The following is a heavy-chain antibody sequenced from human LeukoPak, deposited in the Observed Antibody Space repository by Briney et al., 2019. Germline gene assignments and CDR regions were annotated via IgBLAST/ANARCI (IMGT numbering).Heavy chain of an antibody. CDR3: AKPFFQPNLGGDY. J-gene: IGHJ4*02. Sequence: QPGGSLRLSCAASGFTFSSYAMSWVRQAPGKGLEWVSAISGSGGSTYYADSVKGRFTISRDNSKNTLYLQMNGLRAEDTAVYYCAKPFFQPNLGGDYWGQGTLVTVSS. V-gene: IGHV3-23*01. CDR1: GFTFSSYA. CDR2: ISGSGGST. D-gene: IGHD3-10*01.